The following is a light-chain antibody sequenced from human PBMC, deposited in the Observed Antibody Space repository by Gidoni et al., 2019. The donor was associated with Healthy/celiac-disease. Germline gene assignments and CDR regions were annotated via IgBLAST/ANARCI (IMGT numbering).Light chain of an antibody. CDR1: QSVSSY. CDR3: QQRSNWPPTWT. V-gene: IGKV3-11*01. J-gene: IGKJ1*01. Sequence: VLTQPPATLALSPGERATLSCRASQSVSSYLAWYQQKPGQAPRLLIYDASNRATGIPARFSGSGSGTDFTLTISSLEPEDFAVYYCQQRSNWPPTWTFXQXTKVEIK. CDR2: DAS.